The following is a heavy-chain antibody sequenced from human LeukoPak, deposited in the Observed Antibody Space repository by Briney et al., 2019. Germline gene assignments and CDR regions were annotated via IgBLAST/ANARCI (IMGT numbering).Heavy chain of an antibody. Sequence: SETLSLTCTVSGYSISSAYYWGWIRQSPGKGLEWIGYIYYSGSTNYNPSLKSRVTISVETSKNQFSLKLSSVTAADTAVYYCARVTGYMIEDYFDYWGQGTLVTVSS. J-gene: IGHJ4*02. V-gene: IGHV4-38-2*02. D-gene: IGHD3-22*01. CDR3: ARVTGYMIEDYFDY. CDR1: GYSISSAYY. CDR2: IYYSGST.